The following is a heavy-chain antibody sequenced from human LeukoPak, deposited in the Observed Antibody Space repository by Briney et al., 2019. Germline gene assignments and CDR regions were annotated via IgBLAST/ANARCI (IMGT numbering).Heavy chain of an antibody. D-gene: IGHD3-10*01. CDR3: ARTPITMVRGVIIFDY. J-gene: IGHJ4*02. Sequence: PSETLSLTCTVSGGSLSSGGYYCSWIRQHPGKGLEWIGYIYYSGSTYYNPSLKSRVTISVDTSKNQFSLKLSSVTAADTAVYYCARTPITMVRGVIIFDYWGQGTLVTVSS. V-gene: IGHV4-31*03. CDR1: GGSLSSGGYY. CDR2: IYYSGST.